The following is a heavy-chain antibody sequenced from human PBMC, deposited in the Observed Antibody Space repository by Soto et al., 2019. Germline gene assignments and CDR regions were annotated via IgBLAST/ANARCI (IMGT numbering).Heavy chain of an antibody. CDR2: ISSRISTM. CDR3: ARDRGSGWPLIDY. V-gene: IGHV3-48*01. CDR1: EFSFRDYS. J-gene: IGHJ4*02. D-gene: IGHD6-19*01. Sequence: GGSLRVSCADSEFSFRDYSMNWVRRAPGKGLEWVSYISSRISTMYYADSVEGRFTISRDNAKNSLYLQMNSLRAEDTAVYYCARDRGSGWPLIDYWGQGTVVTVSS.